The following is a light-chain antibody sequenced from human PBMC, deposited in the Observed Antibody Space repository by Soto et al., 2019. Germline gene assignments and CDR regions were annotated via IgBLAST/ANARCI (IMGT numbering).Light chain of an antibody. Sequence: QSVLTQPPSASGTPGQRVTISCSGSNSNIGSNAVNWYQQLPGTAPKLLIYGNNQRPSGVPDRFSGSKSGTSASLAISGLQSEDEADYYCAAWDDSLNGYVFGTGTQLTVL. V-gene: IGLV1-44*01. CDR3: AAWDDSLNGYV. J-gene: IGLJ1*01. CDR2: GNN. CDR1: NSNIGSNA.